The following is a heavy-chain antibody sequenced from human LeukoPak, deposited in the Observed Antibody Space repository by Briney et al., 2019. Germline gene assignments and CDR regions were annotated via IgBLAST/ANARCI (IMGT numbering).Heavy chain of an antibody. Sequence: GGSLRLSCAASGFTFTNYAMPWVRQARGKGLEWVAFIRYDGIHKYYADSVDGLFTISRDNSNNTLYLQMTSLSAEDTALYYCARDVRVMVRGVIRPPYYSAYWCQGTLVTVSS. D-gene: IGHD3-10*01. CDR2: IRYDGIHK. CDR3: ARDVRVMVRGVIRPPYYSAY. CDR1: GFTFTNYA. V-gene: IGHV3-30*02. J-gene: IGHJ4*02.